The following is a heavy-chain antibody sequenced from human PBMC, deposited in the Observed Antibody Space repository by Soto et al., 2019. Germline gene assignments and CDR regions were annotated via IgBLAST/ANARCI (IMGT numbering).Heavy chain of an antibody. CDR1: GGSISSGGFS. Sequence: SETLSLTCAVSGGSISSGGFSWSWIRQPPGKGLEWIGYIFQSGSPSYNPSLKSRVTISVERSKNQFFLKLSSVTAADTAVYYCARDRNGLGGIDYWGQGTLVTVSS. J-gene: IGHJ4*02. D-gene: IGHD1-1*01. V-gene: IGHV4-30-2*01. CDR3: ARDRNGLGGIDY. CDR2: IFQSGSP.